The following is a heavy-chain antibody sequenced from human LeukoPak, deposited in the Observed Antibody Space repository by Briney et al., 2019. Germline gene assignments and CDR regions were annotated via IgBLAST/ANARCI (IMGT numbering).Heavy chain of an antibody. CDR1: GFTFSSYG. Sequence: GRSLRLSCAASGFTFSSYGMHWVRQAPGKGLEWVAVIWYDGSNKYYADSVKGRFTISRDNSKNTLYLQMNSLRAEDTAVYYCARTYYDLWSGYYLYGMDVWGQGTTVTVSS. CDR3: ARTYYDLWSGYYLYGMDV. V-gene: IGHV3-33*01. J-gene: IGHJ6*02. D-gene: IGHD3-3*01. CDR2: IWYDGSNK.